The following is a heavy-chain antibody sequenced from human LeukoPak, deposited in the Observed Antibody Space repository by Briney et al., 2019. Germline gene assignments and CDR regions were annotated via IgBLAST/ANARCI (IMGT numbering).Heavy chain of an antibody. V-gene: IGHV3-20*04. D-gene: IGHD1-26*01. Sequence: GGSLRLSCSASGFTFDSHGMTWVRQAPGKGLEWVSGLNWNGGSTGYADSLQGRFTISRDNAKNSLYLQMTSLRAEDTALYYCARTRSSGGYSGADYWGQGTLVTVSS. CDR2: LNWNGGST. CDR3: ARTRSSGGYSGADY. J-gene: IGHJ4*02. CDR1: GFTFDSHG.